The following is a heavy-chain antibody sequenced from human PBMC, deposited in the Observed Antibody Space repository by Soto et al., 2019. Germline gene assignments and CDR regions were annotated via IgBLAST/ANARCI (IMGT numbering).Heavy chain of an antibody. J-gene: IGHJ4*02. CDR2: IHYSGST. CDR1: GGSISSGGYY. Sequence: QVQLQESGPGLVKPSQTLSLTCTVSGGSISSGGYYWSWIRQHPGKGLEWVGYIHYSGSTYYNPSLNSRETISVDTSKNQFSVKLSTVTAADTAVYYCAIGAWIQLWSEWGQGTLVTVSS. V-gene: IGHV4-31*03. D-gene: IGHD5-18*01. CDR3: AIGAWIQLWSE.